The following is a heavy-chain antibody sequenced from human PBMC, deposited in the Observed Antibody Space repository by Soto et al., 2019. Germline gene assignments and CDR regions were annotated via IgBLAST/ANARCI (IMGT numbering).Heavy chain of an antibody. D-gene: IGHD6-19*01. V-gene: IGHV4-4*01. J-gene: IGHJ4*02. Sequence: QVLLQESGPGLVQPSGTLSLSCVVSGVSISSNYYWGWVRQPPGKGLEWLGDISHIGSVNYNPSLKSRVTISMDKSQTQFSLKVTSVTAADTAVYCCARSFGWYAIDYWGQGTLVIVSS. CDR2: ISHIGSV. CDR1: GVSISSNYY. CDR3: ARSFGWYAIDY.